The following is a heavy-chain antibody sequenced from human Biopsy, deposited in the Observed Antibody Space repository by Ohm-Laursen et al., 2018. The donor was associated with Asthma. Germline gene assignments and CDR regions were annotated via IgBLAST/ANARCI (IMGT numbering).Heavy chain of an antibody. D-gene: IGHD5-24*01. Sequence: RSLRLSCTAPGFTFSSYGMHWVRQAPGKGLEWVAVISYDGSNKYYADSVKGRFTISRDNSKNTLYLQMNSLRGDDTAVYYCARDMNRDGWYFDYWGQGTLVTVSS. J-gene: IGHJ4*02. V-gene: IGHV3-30*03. CDR1: GFTFSSYG. CDR3: ARDMNRDGWYFDY. CDR2: ISYDGSNK.